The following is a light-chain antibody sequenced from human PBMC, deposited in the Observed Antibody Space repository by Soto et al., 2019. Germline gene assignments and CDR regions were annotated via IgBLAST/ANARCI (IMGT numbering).Light chain of an antibody. CDR2: GAS. CDR1: QSVSSSN. V-gene: IGKV3-20*01. Sequence: EIVLTQSPGTLSLSAGERATLSCRASQSVSSSNLAWYQQKPGQAPRRLIFGASSRATGIPDRLSGSGSGTDFTLTISRLEPEDFAVYYCQQYAQGISFGQGTRLEIK. J-gene: IGKJ5*01. CDR3: QQYAQGIS.